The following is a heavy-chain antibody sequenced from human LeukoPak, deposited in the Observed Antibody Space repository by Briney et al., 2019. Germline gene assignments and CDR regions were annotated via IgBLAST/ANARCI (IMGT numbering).Heavy chain of an antibody. CDR1: GVSFSGYY. CDR2: INHTGST. CDR3: ARGGSGRYFFDY. Sequence: SETLSLTCAAYGVSFSGYYWRWLRQPPGKGLEWIGEINHTGSTNYNPSLKSRVTISVDTSKNQFSLKLSSVTAADTAVYYCARGGSGRYFFDYWGQGTLVTVSS. V-gene: IGHV4-34*01. D-gene: IGHD1-26*01. J-gene: IGHJ4*02.